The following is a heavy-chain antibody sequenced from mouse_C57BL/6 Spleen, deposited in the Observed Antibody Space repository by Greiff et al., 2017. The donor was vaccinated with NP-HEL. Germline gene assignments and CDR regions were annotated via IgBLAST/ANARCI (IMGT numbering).Heavy chain of an antibody. CDR3: TTFYGSSYYAMDY. V-gene: IGHV14-4*01. D-gene: IGHD1-1*01. CDR1: GFNIKDDY. Sequence: EVQRVESGAELVRPGASVKLSCTASGFNIKDDYMHWVKQRPEQGLEWIGWIDPENGDTEYASKFQGKATITADTSSNTAYLQLSSLTSEDTAVYYCTTFYGSSYYAMDYWGQGTSVTVSS. CDR2: IDPENGDT. J-gene: IGHJ4*01.